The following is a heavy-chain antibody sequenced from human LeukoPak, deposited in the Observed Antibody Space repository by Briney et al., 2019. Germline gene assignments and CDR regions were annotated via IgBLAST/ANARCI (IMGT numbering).Heavy chain of an antibody. CDR1: GYTFTSYG. J-gene: IGHJ3*02. CDR2: ISAYNGTT. Sequence: ASVKVSCKASGYTFTSYGISWVRQAPGQGLEWMGWISAYNGTTNYAQKLQGRVTMTTDTSTSTAYMELRSLRSDDTAVYYCARLEDIVVVPAANAFDIWGQGTMVTVSS. D-gene: IGHD2-2*01. CDR3: ARLEDIVVVPAANAFDI. V-gene: IGHV1-18*01.